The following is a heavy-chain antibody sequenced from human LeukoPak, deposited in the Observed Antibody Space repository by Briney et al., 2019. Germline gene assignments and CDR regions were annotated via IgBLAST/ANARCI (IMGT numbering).Heavy chain of an antibody. CDR2: IYYSGST. CDR3: ARASSYSSSWVDY. D-gene: IGHD6-13*01. J-gene: IGHJ4*02. V-gene: IGHV4-59*01. Sequence: KPSETLSLTCTVSGGSISSYYWSWIRQPPGKGLEWIGYIYYSGSTNYNPSLKSRVTISVDTSKNQFSLKLSSVTAADTAVYYCARASSYSSSWVDYWGQGTLVTVSS. CDR1: GGSISSYY.